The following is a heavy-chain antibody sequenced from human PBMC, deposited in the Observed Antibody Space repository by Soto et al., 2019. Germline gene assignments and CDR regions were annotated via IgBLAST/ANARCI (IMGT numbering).Heavy chain of an antibody. V-gene: IGHV3-11*06. D-gene: IGHD6-19*01. J-gene: IGHJ5*02. Sequence: GGSLRLSCAASGFTFSDYYMSWIRQAPGKGLEWVSYISSSSSYTNYADSVKGRFTISRDNAKNSLYLQMNSLRAEDTAVYYCARAATNSGWLNWFDPWGQGTLVTVSS. CDR2: ISSSSSYT. CDR1: GFTFSDYY. CDR3: ARAATNSGWLNWFDP.